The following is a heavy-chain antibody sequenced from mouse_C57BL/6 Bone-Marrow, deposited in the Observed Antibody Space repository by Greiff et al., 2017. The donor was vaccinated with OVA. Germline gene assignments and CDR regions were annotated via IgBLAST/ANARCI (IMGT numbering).Heavy chain of an antibody. CDR1: GFSFNNYA. Sequence: DVMLVESGGGLVQPKGSLKLSCAASGFSFNNYAMNWVRQASGKGLEWFVRIRSKSNNYATYYSYSVKHTFTISIDDSETMLYLQINNLKTEYTAMYYCLRQCYGYYWYFDVWGTGTTVTVSS. CDR3: LRQCYGYYWYFDV. CDR2: IRSKSNNYAT. V-gene: IGHV10-1*01. D-gene: IGHD2-2*01. J-gene: IGHJ1*03.